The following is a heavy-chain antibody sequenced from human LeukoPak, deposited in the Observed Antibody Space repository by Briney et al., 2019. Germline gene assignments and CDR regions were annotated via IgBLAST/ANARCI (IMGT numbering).Heavy chain of an antibody. D-gene: IGHD1-26*01. V-gene: IGHV3-9*01. CDR3: AKGAVGATGLDFDY. Sequence: PGRSLRLSCAASGFTFDDYAMHWVRQAPGKGLEWVSGISWNSGSIGYADSVKGRFTTSRDNAKNSLYLQMNSLRAEDTALYYCAKGAVGATGLDFDYWGQGTLVTVSS. CDR1: GFTFDDYA. CDR2: ISWNSGSI. J-gene: IGHJ4*02.